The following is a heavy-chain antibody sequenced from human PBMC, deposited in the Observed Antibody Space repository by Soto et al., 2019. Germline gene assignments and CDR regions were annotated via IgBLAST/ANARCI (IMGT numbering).Heavy chain of an antibody. V-gene: IGHV5-51*01. Sequence: GESLKISCKGSGYSFTSYWIGWVRQMPGKGLEWMGVIYPDDSETRYSPSFQGQVTISAVKSVSTAYLQWSSLKASDTAMYYCARPYGMDVWGQGTTVTVSS. CDR2: IYPDDSET. J-gene: IGHJ6*02. CDR3: ARPYGMDV. CDR1: GYSFTSYW.